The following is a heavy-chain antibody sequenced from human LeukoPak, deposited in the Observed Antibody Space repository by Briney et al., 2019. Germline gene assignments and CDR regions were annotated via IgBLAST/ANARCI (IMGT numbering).Heavy chain of an antibody. CDR1: GFTFSSYW. CDR3: ARPLYGDFAKYFQR. Sequence: GGSLRLSCAASGFTFSSYWMHWVRQAPGKGLVWVSHINKDGSSTSYADSVKGRFTISRDNAKNTPYLQMSSLRAEDTALYYCARPLYGDFAKYFQRWGQGTLVTVSS. J-gene: IGHJ1*01. V-gene: IGHV3-74*01. D-gene: IGHD4-17*01. CDR2: INKDGSST.